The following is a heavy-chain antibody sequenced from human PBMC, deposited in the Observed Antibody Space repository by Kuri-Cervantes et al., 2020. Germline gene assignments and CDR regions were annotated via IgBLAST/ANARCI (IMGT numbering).Heavy chain of an antibody. CDR2: INPNSGET. Sequence: ASVKVSCKASGYTFTSYDINWVRQAPGQRLEWMGWINPNSGETKYAPKFQDYFTMTRDTSDSTTYMYLSRLTSDDTAVYFCARDHCHTATCYDKGELDYWGQGTLVTVSS. J-gene: IGHJ4*02. CDR1: GYTFTSYD. D-gene: IGHD2-2*01. CDR3: ARDHCHTATCYDKGELDY. V-gene: IGHV1-2*04.